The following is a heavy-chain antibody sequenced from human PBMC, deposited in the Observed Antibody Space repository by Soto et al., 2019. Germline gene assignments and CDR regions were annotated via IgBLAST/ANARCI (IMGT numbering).Heavy chain of an antibody. CDR3: VRLYIINGMDV. D-gene: IGHD2-8*01. V-gene: IGHV3-7*01. CDR1: GFTFSGYW. J-gene: IGHJ6*02. Sequence: GGSLRLSCAASGFTFSGYWMGWVRQAPGKGLEWVASIMKDGGEKKYVDSVRGRFTISRDNVQNSLFLQMDSLRVEDTAVYYCVRLYIINGMDVWGQGTTVTVSS. CDR2: IMKDGGEK.